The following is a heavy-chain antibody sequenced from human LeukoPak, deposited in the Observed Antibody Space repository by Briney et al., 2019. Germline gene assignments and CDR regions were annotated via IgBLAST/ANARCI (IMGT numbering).Heavy chain of an antibody. V-gene: IGHV3-23*01. D-gene: IGHD3-22*01. CDR3: AKGYYDSSGYTGMDFQH. CDR2: ISGSGGST. J-gene: IGHJ1*01. Sequence: PGGSLRLSCAASGFTFSSYGMSWVRQAPGKGLEWVSAISGSGGSTYYADSVKGRFTISRDNSKNTLYLQMNSLRAEDTAVYYCAKGYYDSSGYTGMDFQHWGQGTLVTVSS. CDR1: GFTFSSYG.